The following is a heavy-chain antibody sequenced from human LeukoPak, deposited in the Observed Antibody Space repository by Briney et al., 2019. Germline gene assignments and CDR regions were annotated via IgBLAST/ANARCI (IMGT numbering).Heavy chain of an antibody. V-gene: IGHV3-74*01. J-gene: IGHJ3*02. CDR1: GFIFSSSW. CDR2: MNSDGSTI. D-gene: IGHD6-6*01. CDR3: GRVGGRSKAAKGDAFDI. Sequence: HPWGPLRLSCAASGFIFSSSWVHWIRQTPGRGLVWVSRMNSDGSTINYADSVKGRSTVSRDNAQNSMYLQMNSLRAEDTAVYYCGRVGGRSKAAKGDAFDIWGQGTMVTVSS.